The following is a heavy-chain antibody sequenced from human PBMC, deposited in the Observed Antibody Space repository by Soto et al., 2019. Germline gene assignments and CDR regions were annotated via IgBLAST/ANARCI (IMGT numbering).Heavy chain of an antibody. CDR3: ARIGYSSSWRYWYFDL. CDR2: IFSNDEK. D-gene: IGHD6-13*01. Sequence: QVTLKESGPVLVNPTETLTLTCTVSGFSLSNTRMGVSWIHQPPGKALERLAHIFSNDEKSYSTSLKSRLTISKDTSKSQVLLTMTNMEPVDTATYYCARIGYSSSWRYWYFDLRGRGTLVTVSS. CDR1: GFSLSNTRMG. V-gene: IGHV2-26*01. J-gene: IGHJ2*01.